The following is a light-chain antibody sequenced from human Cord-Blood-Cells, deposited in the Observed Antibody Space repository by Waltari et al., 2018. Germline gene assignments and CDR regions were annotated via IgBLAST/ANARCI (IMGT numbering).Light chain of an antibody. CDR1: SSDVGSYNL. J-gene: IGLJ2*01. V-gene: IGLV2-23*03. CDR3: CSYAGSSTFVV. Sequence: QSALTQPASVSGSPGQSITISCTGTSSDVGSYNLVSWYQQHPGKAPKLMIYEGSKRRSGFATRVSGSTSGNTAALTIAGLQAVDEADYYCCSYAGSSTFVVFGGGTKLTVL. CDR2: EGS.